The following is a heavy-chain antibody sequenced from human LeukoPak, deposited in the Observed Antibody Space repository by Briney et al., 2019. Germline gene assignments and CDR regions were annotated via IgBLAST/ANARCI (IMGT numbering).Heavy chain of an antibody. CDR1: GFTFSSYA. D-gene: IGHD3-16*01. J-gene: IGHJ4*02. CDR3: AEGVEGAMPSVEF. CDR2: ISTGGGST. V-gene: IGHV3-23*01. Sequence: GGSLRLSCAASGFTFSSYAMSWVRQAPGKGLEWASAISTGGGSTYYADSVKGRFTISRDNSKNTLYLQMNSLRADDTAVYYCAEGVEGAMPSVEFWGQGTLVTVSS.